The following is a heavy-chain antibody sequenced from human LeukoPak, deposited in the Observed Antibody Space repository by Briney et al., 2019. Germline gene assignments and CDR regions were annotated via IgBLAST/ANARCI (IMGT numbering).Heavy chain of an antibody. Sequence: GGSLRLSCAASGFTFSSYWMSWVRQAPGKGLEWVANIKQDGSEKYYVDSVKGRFTISRDNAKNSLYLQMNSLRAEDTAVYYCARGIVVVPAAIGDYYYYYMDVWGKGTTVTVSS. J-gene: IGHJ6*03. CDR2: IKQDGSEK. V-gene: IGHV3-7*01. D-gene: IGHD2-2*01. CDR3: ARGIVVVPAAIGDYYYYYMDV. CDR1: GFTFSSYW.